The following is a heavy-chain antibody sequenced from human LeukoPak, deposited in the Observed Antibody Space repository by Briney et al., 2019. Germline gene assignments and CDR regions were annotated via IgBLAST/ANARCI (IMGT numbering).Heavy chain of an antibody. CDR3: ARETPNRDGYNYVDDY. J-gene: IGHJ4*02. CDR2: IYTSGST. D-gene: IGHD5-24*01. CDR1: GGSISSYY. V-gene: IGHV4-4*07. Sequence: SETLSLTCTVSGGSISSYYWSWIRQPAGKGLEWIGRIYTSGSTNYNPSLKSRVTMSVDTSKNQFSLKLSSVTAADTAVYYCARETPNRDGYNYVDDYWGQGTLVTVSS.